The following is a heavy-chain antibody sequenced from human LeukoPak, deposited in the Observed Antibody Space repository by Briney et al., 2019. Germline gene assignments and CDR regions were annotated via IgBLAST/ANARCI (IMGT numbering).Heavy chain of an antibody. D-gene: IGHD6-13*01. CDR1: GFIFSTYE. J-gene: IGHJ4*02. V-gene: IGHV3-48*03. Sequence: GGSLRLSCAASGFIFSTYEMNWVRQAPGKGLEWVSYISSSGSTIYYADSVKGRFTISRDNAKNSLYLQMNSLRAEDTAVYYCARDSEVRAAATYWGQGTLVTVSS. CDR3: ARDSEVRAAATY. CDR2: ISSSGSTI.